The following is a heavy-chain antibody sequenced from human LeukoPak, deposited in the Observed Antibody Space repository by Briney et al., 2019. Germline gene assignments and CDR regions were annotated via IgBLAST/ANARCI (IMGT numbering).Heavy chain of an antibody. J-gene: IGHJ4*02. CDR3: VRGRSAGYFDY. CDR1: GFTFNSYS. CDR2: ISSSSSYI. Sequence: GGSLRLSCAASGFTFNSYSMNWVRQAPGKGLEWVSSISSSSSYIYYADSVKGRFTISRDNAKNSLYLQMNSLRAEDTSVYYCVRGRSAGYFDYWGQGTLVTVSS. V-gene: IGHV3-21*01.